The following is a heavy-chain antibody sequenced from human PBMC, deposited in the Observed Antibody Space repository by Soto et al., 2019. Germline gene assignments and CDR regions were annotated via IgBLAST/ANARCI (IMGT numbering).Heavy chain of an antibody. CDR3: AKDRGITIFGVVTGWFDP. Sequence: HPWGALVVGCASSGFTFSIYAMSWVRQAPGKGLEWVSAISGSGGSTYYADSVKGRFTISIDNSKNTLYLQMNSLRAEDTAVYYCAKDRGITIFGVVTGWFDPWGQGTMVTVSS. CDR1: GFTFSIYA. CDR2: ISGSGGST. D-gene: IGHD3-3*01. V-gene: IGHV3-23*01. J-gene: IGHJ5*02.